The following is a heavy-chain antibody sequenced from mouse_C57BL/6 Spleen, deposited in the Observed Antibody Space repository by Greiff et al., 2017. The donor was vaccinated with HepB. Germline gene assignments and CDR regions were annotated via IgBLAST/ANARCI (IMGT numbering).Heavy chain of an antibody. CDR3: ARRDGDY. Sequence: QVQLKESGPELVKPGASVKISCKASGYAFSSSWMNWVKQRPGKGLEWIGRIYPGDGDTNYNGKFKGKATLTADKSSSTAYMQLSSLTSEDSAVYFCARRDGDYWGQGTTLTVPS. V-gene: IGHV1-82*01. D-gene: IGHD3-3*01. CDR2: IYPGDGDT. J-gene: IGHJ2*01. CDR1: GYAFSSSW.